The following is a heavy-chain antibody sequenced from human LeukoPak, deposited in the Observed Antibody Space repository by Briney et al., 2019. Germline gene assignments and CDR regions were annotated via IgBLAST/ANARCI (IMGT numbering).Heavy chain of an antibody. CDR1: GFTFSSYG. CDR3: ARGREYQLLEGDY. J-gene: IGHJ4*02. D-gene: IGHD2-2*01. Sequence: GGTLRLSCAASGFTFSSYGMLWVREAHGKGLQWLAVIWHDGSNKYYADSVKGRVTISRDNSKNTLYLQMNSLRAEDTAVYYCARGREYQLLEGDYWGQGTLVTVSS. V-gene: IGHV3-33*01. CDR2: IWHDGSNK.